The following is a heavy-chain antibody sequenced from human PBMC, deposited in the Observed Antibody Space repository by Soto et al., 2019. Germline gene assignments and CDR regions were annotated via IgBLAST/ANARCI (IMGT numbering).Heavy chain of an antibody. V-gene: IGHV1-3*01. CDR3: ARDSPPSDY. J-gene: IGHJ4*02. CDR1: GYTITSYA. CDR2: INAGNGNR. Sequence: ASVKVSCKASGYTITSYAMHWVRQAPGQRLEWMGWINAGNGNRKYSQKFQGRVTITRDTSASTAYMELSSLRSEDTAVYYCARDSPPSDYWGQGTLVTVSS.